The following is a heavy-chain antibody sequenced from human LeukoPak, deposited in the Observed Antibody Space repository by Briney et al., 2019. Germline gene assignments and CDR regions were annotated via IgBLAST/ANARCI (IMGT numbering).Heavy chain of an antibody. CDR2: ISYDGSNK. Sequence: GGSLRLSCAASGFTFSSYAMHWVRQAPGKGLEWVAVISYDGSNKYYADSVKGRFTISRDNSKNTLYLQMNSLRAEDTAVYYCARDYGYSYGSGSYYSPDWGQGTLVTVSS. J-gene: IGHJ4*02. CDR3: ARDYGYSYGSGSYYSPD. CDR1: GFTFSSYA. V-gene: IGHV3-30-3*01. D-gene: IGHD3-10*01.